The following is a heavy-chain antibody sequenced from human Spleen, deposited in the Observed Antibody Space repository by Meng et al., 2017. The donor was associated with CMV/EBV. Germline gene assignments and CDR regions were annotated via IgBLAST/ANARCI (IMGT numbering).Heavy chain of an antibody. V-gene: IGHV1-2*02. Sequence: KPSGYTFNAYHIHWVRQAPGQGLEWMGVINPNGGGTDYSQNFQGRVTMIRDTSHSTSYMELSRLRPDDTAFYYCARVTCSDTSCFYDYWGQGTLVTVSS. CDR2: INPNGGGT. J-gene: IGHJ4*02. D-gene: IGHD2-2*01. CDR1: GYTFNAYH. CDR3: ARVTCSDTSCFYDY.